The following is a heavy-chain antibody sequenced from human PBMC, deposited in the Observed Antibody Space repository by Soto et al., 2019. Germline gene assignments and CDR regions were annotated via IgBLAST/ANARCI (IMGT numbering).Heavy chain of an antibody. CDR1: GYSFTSYW. J-gene: IGHJ6*02. CDR3: ARHGGYSFYYYGMDV. D-gene: IGHD5-18*01. CDR2: IYPGDSDT. Sequence: GESLKISCKGSGYSFTSYWIGWVRQMPGKGLEWMGIIYPGDSDTRYSPSFQGQVTISADKSISTAYLQWSGLKASDTAMYYCARHGGYSFYYYGMDVWGQGTTVTVSS. V-gene: IGHV5-51*01.